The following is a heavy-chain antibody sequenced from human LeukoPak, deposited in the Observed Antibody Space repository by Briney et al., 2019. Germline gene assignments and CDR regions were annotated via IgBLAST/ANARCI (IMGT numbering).Heavy chain of an antibody. CDR2: ISYDGSNK. CDR1: GFTFSSYG. D-gene: IGHD3-3*01. CDR3: AKVVHYDFWSGRINYFDY. V-gene: IGHV3-30*18. J-gene: IGHJ4*02. Sequence: PGGSLRLSCAASGFTFSSYGMHWVRQAPGKGLEWVAVISYDGSNKYYADSVKGRFTISRDNSKNTLYLQMNSLRAEDTAVYYCAKVVHYDFWSGRINYFDYWGQGTLVTVSS.